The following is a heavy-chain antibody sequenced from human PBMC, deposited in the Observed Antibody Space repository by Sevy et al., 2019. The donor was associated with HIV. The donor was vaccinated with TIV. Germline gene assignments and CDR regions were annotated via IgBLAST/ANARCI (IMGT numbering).Heavy chain of an antibody. CDR3: ARDLPPSATTVAHFDC. J-gene: IGHJ4*02. Sequence: GWSLRLSCTASGFPFSSYEMNWVRQAPGKGLEWVSYITNSGTTKYYSDSVKGRFTISRDNARNSLYLQMNSLRAEDTAVFYCARDLPPSATTVAHFDCWGQGTMVTVSS. CDR1: GFPFSSYE. D-gene: IGHD4-17*01. V-gene: IGHV3-48*03. CDR2: ITNSGTTK.